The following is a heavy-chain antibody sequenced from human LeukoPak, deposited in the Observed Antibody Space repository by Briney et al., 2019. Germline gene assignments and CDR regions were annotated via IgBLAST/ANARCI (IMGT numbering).Heavy chain of an antibody. CDR3: AKGPRGVYYYYGMDA. CDR2: ISAGGDSS. CDR1: GFTFSSYA. V-gene: IGHV3-23*01. Sequence: PGGSLRLSCAASGFTFSSYAMSWVRQAPGKGLEWVSTISAGGDSSDYADSVKGHFTISRDNSKNVLYLQMNSLRAEDTAVYYCAKGPRGVYYYYGMDAWGQGTTVTVSS. J-gene: IGHJ6*02.